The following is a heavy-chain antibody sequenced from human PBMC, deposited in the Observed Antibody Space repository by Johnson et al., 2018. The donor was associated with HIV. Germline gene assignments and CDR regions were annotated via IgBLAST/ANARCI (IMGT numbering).Heavy chain of an antibody. J-gene: IGHJ3*02. CDR1: GFTFDDYG. V-gene: IGHV3-20*04. D-gene: IGHD1-20*01. Sequence: VQLVESGGGVVRPGGSLRLSCAASGFTFDDYGMSWVRQAPGKGLEWVSAIGTAGDTYYPGSVKGRLTISRDNAKNSLYLQMNSLRAEDTAVYYCARAEGLTGRNAFDIWGQGTMVTVSS. CDR3: ARAEGLTGRNAFDI. CDR2: IGTAGDT.